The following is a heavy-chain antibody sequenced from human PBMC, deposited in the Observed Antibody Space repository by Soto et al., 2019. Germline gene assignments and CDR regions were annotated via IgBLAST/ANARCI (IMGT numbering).Heavy chain of an antibody. CDR3: ASNSYGYIFYEY. CDR2: IYYSGST. D-gene: IGHD5-18*01. CDR1: GGSISDYY. Sequence: SETLSLTCTVSGGSISDYYWSWIRQPPGKGLEWIGYIYYSGSTYYNPSLKSRVTISVDTSKNQFSLKLSSVTAADTAVYYCASNSYGYIFYEYWGQGTLVTSPQ. J-gene: IGHJ4*02. V-gene: IGHV4-30-4*01.